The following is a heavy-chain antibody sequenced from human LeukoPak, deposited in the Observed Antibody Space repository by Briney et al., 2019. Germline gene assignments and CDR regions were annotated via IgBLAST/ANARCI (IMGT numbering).Heavy chain of an antibody. V-gene: IGHV3-33*01. Sequence: GGSLRLSCAASGFTFSSYGMHWVRQAPGKGLEWVAVIWYDGSNKYYAVSVKGRFTISRDNSKNTLYLQMNSLRAEDTAVYYCARDGAEFSGTAMVDYWGQGTLVTVSS. CDR2: IWYDGSNK. CDR1: GFTFSSYG. D-gene: IGHD5-18*01. J-gene: IGHJ4*02. CDR3: ARDGAEFSGTAMVDY.